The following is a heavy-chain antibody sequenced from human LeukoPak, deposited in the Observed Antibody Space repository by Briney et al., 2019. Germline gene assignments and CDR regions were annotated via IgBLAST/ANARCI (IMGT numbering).Heavy chain of an antibody. CDR1: GGSISSYY. D-gene: IGHD6-19*01. Sequence: SETLSLTCTVSGGSISSYYWSWIRQPPGKGLEWIGYIYYSGSTNYNPSLKSRVTMTRDTSTSTVYMELSSLRSEDTAVYYCAREEAVAVISNWFDPWGQGTLVTVSS. V-gene: IGHV4-59*01. CDR3: AREEAVAVISNWFDP. J-gene: IGHJ5*02. CDR2: IYYSGST.